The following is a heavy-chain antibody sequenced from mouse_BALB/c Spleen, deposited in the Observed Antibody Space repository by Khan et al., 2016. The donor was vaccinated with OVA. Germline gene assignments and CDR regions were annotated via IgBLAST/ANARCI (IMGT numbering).Heavy chain of an antibody. J-gene: IGHJ2*01. Sequence: EVQLQESGPELVKPGASVNISCKASGYSFTGYFMNWVMQSHGKSLEWIGRINPHIGETFYDQKFRDKATLTVDESSSTAHMELRSLASEDSAVYYCARTYGSDVDYWGQGTTLTVSS. D-gene: IGHD1-1*01. CDR1: GYSFTGYF. V-gene: IGHV1-20*02. CDR2: INPHIGET. CDR3: ARTYGSDVDY.